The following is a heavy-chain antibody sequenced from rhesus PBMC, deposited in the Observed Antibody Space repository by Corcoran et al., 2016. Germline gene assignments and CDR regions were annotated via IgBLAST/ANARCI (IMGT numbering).Heavy chain of an antibody. V-gene: IGHV4-173*01. CDR2: ISGSGGST. Sequence: QLQLQASGPGLVKPSETLSLTCAVSGGSISSNYWSWIRQPPGKGLEWVGRISGSGGSTDYNPTLKSRVTISTDTAKNQFSLKLSSVTAADTAVYYCARGPQYYYSGGPFDYWGQGVLVTVSS. CDR1: GGSISSNY. CDR3: ARGPQYYYSGGPFDY. D-gene: IGHD3-16*01. J-gene: IGHJ4*01.